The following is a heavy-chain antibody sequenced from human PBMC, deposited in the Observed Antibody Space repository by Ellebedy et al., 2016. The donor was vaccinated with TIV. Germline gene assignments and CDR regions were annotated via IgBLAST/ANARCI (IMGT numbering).Heavy chain of an antibody. CDR2: ISSSSNRI. J-gene: IGHJ4*02. V-gene: IGHV3-48*04. D-gene: IGHD3-22*01. CDR3: ARDLPTYYYDSSASYLDY. Sequence: PGGSLRLSCAASGFTFSRYNMNWVRHAPGKGLEWVSYISSSSNRIYYADSVKGRFTISRDNAKNSLHLQMNSLRAEDTAVYYCARDLPTYYYDSSASYLDYWGQGTLVTVSS. CDR1: GFTFSRYN.